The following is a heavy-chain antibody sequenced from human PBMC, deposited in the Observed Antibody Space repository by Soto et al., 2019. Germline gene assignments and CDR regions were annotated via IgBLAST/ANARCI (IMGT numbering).Heavy chain of an antibody. Sequence: GASVKVSCKASGYTFTSYYMHWVRQAPGQGLEWMGIINPSGGSTSYAQKFQGRVTMTRDTSTSTVYMELSSLRSEDTAVYYCARDPSIAAAVAYYFDYWGQGTLVTV. D-gene: IGHD6-13*01. CDR2: INPSGGST. J-gene: IGHJ4*02. CDR1: GYTFTSYY. V-gene: IGHV1-46*01. CDR3: ARDPSIAAAVAYYFDY.